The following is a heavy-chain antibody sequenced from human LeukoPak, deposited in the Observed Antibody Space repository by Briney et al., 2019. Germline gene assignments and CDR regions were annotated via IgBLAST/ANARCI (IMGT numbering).Heavy chain of an antibody. Sequence: PSQTLSLTCTVSGGSISSGSYYWSWIRQPAGKGLEWIGRIYTSGSTNYNPSLKRRVTISVDTSKNQFSLKLSSVTAADTAVYYCASLYSGSSNYFDYWGQGTLVTVSS. J-gene: IGHJ4*02. CDR1: GGSISSGSYY. D-gene: IGHD1-26*01. CDR2: IYTSGST. CDR3: ASLYSGSSNYFDY. V-gene: IGHV4-61*02.